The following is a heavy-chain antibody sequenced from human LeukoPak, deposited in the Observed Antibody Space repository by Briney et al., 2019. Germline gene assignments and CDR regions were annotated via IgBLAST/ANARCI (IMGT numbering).Heavy chain of an antibody. CDR1: GFTFSSYA. CDR3: AKFLPTHIVVANYYFDY. Sequence: GGSLRLSCAASGFTFSSYAMSWVRQAPGKGLEWVSAISGSGGSTYYADSVKGRFPISRDNSKNTLYLQMNSLRAEHTAVYYCAKFLPTHIVVANYYFDYWGRGTLVTVSS. D-gene: IGHD2-21*01. J-gene: IGHJ4*02. CDR2: ISGSGGST. V-gene: IGHV3-23*01.